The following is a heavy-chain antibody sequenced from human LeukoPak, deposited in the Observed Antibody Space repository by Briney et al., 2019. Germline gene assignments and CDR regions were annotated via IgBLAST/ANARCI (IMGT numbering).Heavy chain of an antibody. D-gene: IGHD6-19*01. CDR3: ARVKLVAGLSLFDP. V-gene: IGHV3-48*04. J-gene: IGHJ5*02. CDR1: GFSFSSYS. Sequence: GGSLRLSCAASGFSFSSYSMNWVRQAPGKGLEWVSYINSSSSTIYYADSVKGRFTISRDNAKNSLYLQMNSLRAEDTAAYYCARVKLVAGLSLFDPWGQGTLVTVSS. CDR2: INSSSSTI.